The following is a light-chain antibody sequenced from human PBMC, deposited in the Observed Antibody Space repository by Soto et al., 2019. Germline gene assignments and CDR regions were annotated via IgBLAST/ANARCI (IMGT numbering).Light chain of an antibody. J-gene: IGKJ3*01. CDR1: QTVRNNY. Sequence: EFVLTQSPGTLSLSPGERATLSCRASQTVRNNYLAWYQQKPGQAPRLLIYDASSRATGIPDRFSGSGSGADFTLTINTLEPEDFAAYYCQQYGSSPFTFGPGTKVDIK. CDR3: QQYGSSPFT. V-gene: IGKV3-20*01. CDR2: DAS.